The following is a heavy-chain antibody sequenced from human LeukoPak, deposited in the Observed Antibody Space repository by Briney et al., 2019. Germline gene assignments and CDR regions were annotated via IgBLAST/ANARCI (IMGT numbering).Heavy chain of an antibody. CDR3: ASFKGKDGIRDHFDS. D-gene: IGHD5-24*01. Sequence: GSLRLSCAAFGIAFDKNAMTWVRQVPGKGLEWVSTISHSGRATYYADSVKGRFTISRDNSKNTVSLQMSSLRVEDTALYYCASFKGKDGIRDHFDSWGQGTLVSVSS. J-gene: IGHJ4*02. V-gene: IGHV3-23*01. CDR1: GIAFDKNA. CDR2: ISHSGRAT.